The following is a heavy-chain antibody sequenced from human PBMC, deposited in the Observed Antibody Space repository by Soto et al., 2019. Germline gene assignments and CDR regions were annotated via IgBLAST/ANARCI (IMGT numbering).Heavy chain of an antibody. CDR1: GGSINSYY. CDR2: IYYSGST. J-gene: IGHJ4*02. D-gene: IGHD6-19*01. CDR3: ARHVVSSARRVDY. V-gene: IGHV4-59*08. Sequence: SETLSLTCTVSGGSINSYYWSWIRQPPGKGLEWIGYIYYSGSTNYNPSLKSRVTISVDTSKNQVSLKLSSVTAADTAVYYCARHVVSSARRVDYWGQGTLVTVSS.